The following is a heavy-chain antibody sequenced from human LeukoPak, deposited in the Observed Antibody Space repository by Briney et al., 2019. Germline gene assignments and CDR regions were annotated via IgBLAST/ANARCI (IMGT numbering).Heavy chain of an antibody. CDR1: GFTPSNSW. Sequence: GGSLRLSCVVSGFTPSNSWMSWARQAPGKGLKWVANIKPDGSGAYYVDSVRGRFTISRDNADNSLFLQMNSLRAEDTAPYYCAADRGTNRWGQGTLVTVAS. CDR3: AADRGTNR. V-gene: IGHV3-7*05. J-gene: IGHJ4*02. CDR2: IKPDGSGA.